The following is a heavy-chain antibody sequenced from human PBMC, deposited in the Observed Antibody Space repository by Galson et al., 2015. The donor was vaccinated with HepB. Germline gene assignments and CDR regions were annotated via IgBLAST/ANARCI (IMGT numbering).Heavy chain of an antibody. CDR3: ARSSHDYGDFSFDY. Sequence: PALVKPTQTLTLTCTFSGFSLSTSGMRVSWIRQPPGKALEWLARIDWDDDKFYSTSLKTRLTISKDTSKNQVVLTMTNMDPVDTATYYCARSSHDYGDFSFDYWGQGTLVTVSS. D-gene: IGHD4-17*01. CDR1: GFSLSTSGMR. CDR2: IDWDDDK. V-gene: IGHV2-70*04. J-gene: IGHJ4*02.